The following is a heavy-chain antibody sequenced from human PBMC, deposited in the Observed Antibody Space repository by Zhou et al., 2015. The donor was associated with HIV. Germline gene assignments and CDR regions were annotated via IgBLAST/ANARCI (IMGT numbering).Heavy chain of an antibody. D-gene: IGHD5-18*01. J-gene: IGHJ6*02. Sequence: QVNLVQSGAEVKKPGASVKLSCKTSGYIFTNYYIYWLRQAPGQALEWMGTVNPRDAKTNYAQRFKGRLSMTRDSSTSTVYMELSSLKSEDTAVYYCARLEGGYSYGTFGYYGMDVWGQGTTVTVSS. CDR3: ARLEGGYSYGTFGYYGMDV. V-gene: IGHV1-46*01. CDR2: VNPRDAKT. CDR1: GYIFTNYY.